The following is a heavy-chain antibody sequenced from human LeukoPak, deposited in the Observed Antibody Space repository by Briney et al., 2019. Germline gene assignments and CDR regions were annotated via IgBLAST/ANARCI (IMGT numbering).Heavy chain of an antibody. CDR1: GGSISSYY. J-gene: IGHJ6*03. Sequence: PSETLSLTCTVSGGSISSYYWSWIRQPPGKGLEWIGYIYYSGSTNYNPSLKSRVTISVDASKNQFSLKLSSVTAADTAVYYCARGKGENYYYYYYMDVWGKGTTVTVSS. CDR3: ARGKGENYYYYYYMDV. V-gene: IGHV4-59*01. CDR2: IYYSGST.